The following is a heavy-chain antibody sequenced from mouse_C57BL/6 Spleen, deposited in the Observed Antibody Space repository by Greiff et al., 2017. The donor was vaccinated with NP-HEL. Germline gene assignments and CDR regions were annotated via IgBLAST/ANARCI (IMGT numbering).Heavy chain of an antibody. V-gene: IGHV1-69*01. D-gene: IGHD3-3*01. CDR3: ARGGPKRHFDY. CDR1: GYTFTSYW. J-gene: IGHJ2*01. Sequence: VQLQQPGAELVMPGASVKLSCKASGYTFTSYWMHWVKQRPGQGLEWIGEIDPSDSYTNYNQKFKGKSTLTVDKSSSTAYMQLSSLTSEDSAVYYCARGGPKRHFDYWGQGTTLTVSS. CDR2: IDPSDSYT.